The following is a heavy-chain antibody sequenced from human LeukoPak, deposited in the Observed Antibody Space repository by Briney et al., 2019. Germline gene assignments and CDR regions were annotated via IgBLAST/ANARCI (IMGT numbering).Heavy chain of an antibody. D-gene: IGHD3-10*01. J-gene: IGHJ1*01. CDR1: GFTFSSSW. V-gene: IGHV3-30*18. CDR3: AKENTPMAGPWYFED. Sequence: PGGSLTLSCAASGFTFSSSWMHWVRQAPGKGLEWVAVISFEGSIQHYDDSVKGRFTISRDNTRNTLYLQMSSLRDEDTAVYYCAKENTPMAGPWYFEDWGPGTLVTVSS. CDR2: ISFEGSIQ.